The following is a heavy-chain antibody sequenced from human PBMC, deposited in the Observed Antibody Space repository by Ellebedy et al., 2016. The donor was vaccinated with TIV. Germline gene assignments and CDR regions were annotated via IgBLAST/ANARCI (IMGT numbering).Heavy chain of an antibody. Sequence: GESLKISCAASGFTFSSYWMSWVRQAPGKGLEWVANIKQDGSEKYYVDSVKGRFTISRDNAKNSLYLQMNSLKTEDTAVYYCVSGYCRGGSCSSGWGHWGQGTLVTVSS. D-gene: IGHD2-15*01. CDR1: GFTFSSYW. V-gene: IGHV3-7*03. CDR2: IKQDGSEK. CDR3: VSGYCRGGSCSSGWGH. J-gene: IGHJ4*02.